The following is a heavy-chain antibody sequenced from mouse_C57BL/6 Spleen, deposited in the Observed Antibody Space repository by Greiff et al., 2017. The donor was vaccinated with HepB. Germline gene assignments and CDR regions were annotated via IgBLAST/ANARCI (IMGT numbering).Heavy chain of an antibody. CDR3: AKRTIFAY. V-gene: IGHV1-26*01. D-gene: IGHD1-1*02. CDR1: GYTFTDYY. J-gene: IGHJ3*01. Sequence: VQLQQSGPELVKPGASVKISCKASGYTFTDYYMNWVKQSHGKSLEWIGDINPNNGGTSYNQKFKGKATLTVDKSSSTAYMELRSLTSEDSAVYYCAKRTIFAYWGQGTLVTVSA. CDR2: INPNNGGT.